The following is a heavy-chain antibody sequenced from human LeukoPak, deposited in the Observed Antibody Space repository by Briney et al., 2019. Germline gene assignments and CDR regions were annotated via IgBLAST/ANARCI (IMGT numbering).Heavy chain of an antibody. J-gene: IGHJ5*02. CDR2: TGPHGSE. D-gene: IGHD3-10*01. CDR3: ARGVLPNTIEWSLDL. Sequence: GGSLRLSCTASGFTLINHYMTWVRQPPAKGLEWVANTGPHGSECVDSVRGRFTVSRDNAKNSMSLQMDSLRVEDTAVYYCARGVLPNTIEWSLDLWGQGTLVTVSS. CDR1: GFTLINHY. V-gene: IGHV3-7*01.